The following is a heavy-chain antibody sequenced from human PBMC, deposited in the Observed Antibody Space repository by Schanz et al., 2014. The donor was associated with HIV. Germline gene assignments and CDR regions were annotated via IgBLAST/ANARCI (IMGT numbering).Heavy chain of an antibody. CDR3: ARDNSFGYSYYGMDV. Sequence: QVQLVESGGGVVQPGRSLRLSCAASGFTFSSYGMHWVRQAPGKGLEWVAVIWSDSSNIFYADSVKGRFTISRDNSKSTLFLQMNSLRAADTAVYYCARDNSFGYSYYGMDVWGQGTTVTVSS. V-gene: IGHV3-33*08. CDR2: IWSDSSNI. J-gene: IGHJ6*02. D-gene: IGHD5-18*01. CDR1: GFTFSSYG.